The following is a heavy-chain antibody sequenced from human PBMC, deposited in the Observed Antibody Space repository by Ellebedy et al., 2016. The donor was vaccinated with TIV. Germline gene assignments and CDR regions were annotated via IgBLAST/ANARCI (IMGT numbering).Heavy chain of an antibody. CDR1: GFTFSSYA. Sequence: GGSLRLSCSVSGFTFSSYAMHWVRQAPGKGLQHVSAISSNGVTTDYADSVEGRFTISRDNSKNTLYLQMRSLRPEDTAVYYCVKAWHSSSWYSNWFDPWGQGTLVIVSS. D-gene: IGHD6-13*01. CDR3: VKAWHSSSWYSNWFDP. V-gene: IGHV3-64D*09. CDR2: ISSNGVTT. J-gene: IGHJ5*02.